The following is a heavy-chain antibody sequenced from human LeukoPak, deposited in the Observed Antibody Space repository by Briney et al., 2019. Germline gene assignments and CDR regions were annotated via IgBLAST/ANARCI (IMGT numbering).Heavy chain of an antibody. V-gene: IGHV3-43*01. CDR2: ISWDGGSR. CDR1: GFTFDDYT. D-gene: IGHD1-26*01. Sequence: GGSLRLSCAASGFTFDDYTIHWVRHAPGKGMEWVSLISWDGGSRYYADSVKGRFTISRDNSKNSLYLQMNSLRIEDTALYYCAKESDGGSFDIDYWGQGTLVTVSS. J-gene: IGHJ4*02. CDR3: AKESDGGSFDIDY.